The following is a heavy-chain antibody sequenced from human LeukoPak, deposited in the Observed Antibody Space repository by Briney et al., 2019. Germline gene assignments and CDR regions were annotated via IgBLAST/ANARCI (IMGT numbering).Heavy chain of an antibody. Sequence: SETLSLTCSVSGGSISSSSYHWGWIRQSPGKGLEWIGNIYYSGSDYYNPSLKSRLTISVDTSKNQFSLKLSSVTAADTAVYYCARCISMVRGVIRTPDYWGQGTLVTVSS. V-gene: IGHV4-39*01. J-gene: IGHJ4*02. CDR1: GGSISSSSYH. D-gene: IGHD3-10*01. CDR2: IYYSGSD. CDR3: ARCISMVRGVIRTPDY.